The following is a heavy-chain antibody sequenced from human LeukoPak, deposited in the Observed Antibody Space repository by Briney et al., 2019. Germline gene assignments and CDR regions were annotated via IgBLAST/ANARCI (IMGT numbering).Heavy chain of an antibody. CDR1: GGTFSSYA. CDR2: IIPILGIA. CDR3: ARDSNFGYYDSSGYYAFDY. J-gene: IGHJ4*02. Sequence: SVKVSCKASGGTFSSYAISWVRQAPGQGLEWMGRIIPILGIANYAQKLQGRVTITADKSTSTAYMELSSLRSEDTAVYYCARDSNFGYYDSSGYYAFDYWGQGTLVTVSS. V-gene: IGHV1-69*04. D-gene: IGHD3-22*01.